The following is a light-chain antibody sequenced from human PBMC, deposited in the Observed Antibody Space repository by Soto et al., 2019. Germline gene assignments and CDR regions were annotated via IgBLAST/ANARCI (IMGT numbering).Light chain of an antibody. CDR2: GAS. CDR1: QTVSGNY. CDR3: QQYGNSRA. Sequence: ESVLTQSPGTLSLSPGEGATLSCRASQTVSGNYLAWYQQKPGQAPRLLIYGASSRATGIPERFSGSWSGTDFTITISRLEPEDFAVYFCQQYGNSRAFGQGTKVEIK. J-gene: IGKJ1*01. V-gene: IGKV3-20*01.